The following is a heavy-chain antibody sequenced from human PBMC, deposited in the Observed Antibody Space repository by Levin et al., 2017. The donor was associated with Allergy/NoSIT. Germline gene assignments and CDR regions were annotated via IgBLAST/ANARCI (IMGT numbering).Heavy chain of an antibody. V-gene: IGHV3-23*01. Sequence: GGSLRLSCAASGFTFSSYAMSWVRQAPGKGLEWVSTMSGSGTGTFYADSVKGRFIISRDNSKNTLSLQMNSLRAEDTAVYYCAKAGGSGSYYSFFDYWGQGTQVTVSS. CDR3: AKAGGSGSYYSFFDY. J-gene: IGHJ4*02. CDR2: MSGSGTGT. D-gene: IGHD3-10*01. CDR1: GFTFSSYA.